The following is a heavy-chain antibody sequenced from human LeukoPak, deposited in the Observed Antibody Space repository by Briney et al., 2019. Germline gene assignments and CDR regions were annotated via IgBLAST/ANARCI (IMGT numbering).Heavy chain of an antibody. CDR3: ARLHDYGELRVWLDP. V-gene: IGHV3-7*01. J-gene: IGHJ5*02. CDR1: GFTFSILRGSS. D-gene: IGHD4-17*01. Sequence: PGGSLSLSRPASGFTFSILRGSSTSCLRQAPGKGLVWVAKIKEDVSQKYHVDSVHDRYTISRDNARNALYLQMNSLSAENTAVYRCARLHDYGELRVWLDPWPQETLVSVST. CDR2: IKEDVSQK.